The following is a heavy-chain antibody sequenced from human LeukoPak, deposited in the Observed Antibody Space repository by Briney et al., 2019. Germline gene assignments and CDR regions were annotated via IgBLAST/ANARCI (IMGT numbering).Heavy chain of an antibody. Sequence: GASVNLCCKASGYTFTGYYMHWVRQAPGQGLEWMAWINPNGGDTNYAQKFQGRCTMTNDTSISTVYIELSRLRSDDTALYYCARQDDVDTGMVAGSLDYWGQGTLVTVPS. CDR1: GYTFTGYY. V-gene: IGHV1-2*02. CDR3: ARQDDVDTGMVAGSLDY. D-gene: IGHD5-18*01. CDR2: INPNGGDT. J-gene: IGHJ4*02.